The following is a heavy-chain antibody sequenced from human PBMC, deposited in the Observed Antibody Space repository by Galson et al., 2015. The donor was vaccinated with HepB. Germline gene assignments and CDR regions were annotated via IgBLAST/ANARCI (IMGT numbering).Heavy chain of an antibody. Sequence: SLRLSCAASGFSVSSKYMSWVRQASGKGLEWVSLIYSGGDTDYADSVKGRFTISRDSSKNTLFLQMNSLKVEDTAVYFCMGGPASTRYWGQGTLVTVSS. CDR2: IYSGGDT. V-gene: IGHV3-53*01. D-gene: IGHD6-13*01. CDR3: MGGPASTRY. CDR1: GFSVSSKY. J-gene: IGHJ4*02.